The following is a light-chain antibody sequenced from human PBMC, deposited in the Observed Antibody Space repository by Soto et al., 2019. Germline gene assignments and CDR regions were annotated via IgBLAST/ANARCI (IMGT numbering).Light chain of an antibody. Sequence: QSVLTQPASVSGSPGQSIIISCTGTSSDIGGYNFVSWYHQHPGKAPKLLIYAVTNRPSGIPDRFSGSKSGNTASLTISGLQAEDGADYYCASYTTSSTLVFGGGTKLTVL. CDR2: AVT. CDR1: SSDIGGYNF. V-gene: IGLV2-14*01. J-gene: IGLJ2*01. CDR3: ASYTTSSTLV.